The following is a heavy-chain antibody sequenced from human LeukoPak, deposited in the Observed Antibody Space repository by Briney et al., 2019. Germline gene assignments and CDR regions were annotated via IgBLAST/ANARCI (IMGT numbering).Heavy chain of an antibody. Sequence: GASVKVSCKASGGTFSSYAISWVRQAPGQGLEWMGGIIPIFGTANYAQKFQGRVTITADKSTSTAYMELSSLRSEDTAVYYCARSGWYGDYYYYYMDVWGKGTTVTVSS. CDR2: IIPIFGTA. V-gene: IGHV1-69*06. CDR3: ARSGWYGDYYYYYMDV. J-gene: IGHJ6*03. D-gene: IGHD6-19*01. CDR1: GGTFSSYA.